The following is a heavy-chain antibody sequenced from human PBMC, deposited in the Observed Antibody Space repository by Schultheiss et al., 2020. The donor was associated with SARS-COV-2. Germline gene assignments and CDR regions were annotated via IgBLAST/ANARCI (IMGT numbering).Heavy chain of an antibody. V-gene: IGHV4-61*01. CDR3: AKANPPPHANIVVVPAAQIPYYYYGMDV. CDR1: GGSISSSSYY. J-gene: IGHJ6*02. CDR2: IYYSGST. Sequence: SETLSLTCTVSGGSISSSSYYWSWIRQPPGKGLEWIGYIYYSGSTNYNPSLKSRVTISVDTSKNQFSLKLSSVTAADTAVYYCAKANPPPHANIVVVPAAQIPYYYYGMDVWGQGTTVTVSS. D-gene: IGHD2-2*01.